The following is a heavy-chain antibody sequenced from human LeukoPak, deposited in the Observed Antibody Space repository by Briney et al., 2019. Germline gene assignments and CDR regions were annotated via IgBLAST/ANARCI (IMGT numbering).Heavy chain of an antibody. V-gene: IGHV4-39*01. D-gene: IGHD1-26*01. J-gene: IGHJ5*02. CDR2: IYYSGST. Sequence: SETLSLTCTVSGGSISSSSYYWGWIRQPPGKGLEWIGSIYYSGSTYYNPSLKSRVTISVDTSKNQFSLKLSSVTAADTAVYYCARRSIVGATAPYNWFDPWGQGTLVTVSS. CDR1: GGSISSSSYY. CDR3: ARRSIVGATAPYNWFDP.